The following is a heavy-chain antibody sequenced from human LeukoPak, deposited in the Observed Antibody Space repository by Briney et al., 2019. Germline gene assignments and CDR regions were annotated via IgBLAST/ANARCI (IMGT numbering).Heavy chain of an antibody. CDR2: ISGSGGST. CDR1: GFTFSSYA. D-gene: IGHD3-22*01. CDR3: ANTLTYYYDSSGPQRTTFDY. Sequence: GGSLRLSCAASGFTFSSYAMSWVRQAPGKGLEWVSAISGSGGSTYYADSVKGRFTISRDNSKNTLYLQMNSLRAEDTAAYYCANTLTYYYDSSGPQRTTFDYWGQGTLVTVSS. V-gene: IGHV3-23*01. J-gene: IGHJ4*02.